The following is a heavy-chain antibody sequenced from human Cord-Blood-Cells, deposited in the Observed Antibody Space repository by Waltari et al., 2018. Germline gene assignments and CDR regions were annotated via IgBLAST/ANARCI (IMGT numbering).Heavy chain of an antibody. CDR3: ARGRRVVVVAATNAEYFQH. CDR2: INHSGST. Sequence: QVQLQQWGAGLLKPSETLSLTCAVYGGSFSGYYWSWIRQPPGKGLEWIGEINHSGSTNYNPSRKSRVTISVDTSKNQFSLKLSSVTAADTAVYYCARGRRVVVVAATNAEYFQHWGQGTLVTVSS. CDR1: GGSFSGYY. V-gene: IGHV4-34*01. J-gene: IGHJ1*01. D-gene: IGHD2-15*01.